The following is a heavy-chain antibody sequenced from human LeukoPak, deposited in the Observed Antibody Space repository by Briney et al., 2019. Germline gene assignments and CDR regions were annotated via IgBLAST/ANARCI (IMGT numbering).Heavy chain of an antibody. CDR1: GYTFTSYG. Sequence: ASVKVSCKASGYTFTSYGISWVRQAPGQGLEWKGWISAYNGNTNYAQKLQGRVTMTTDTSTSTAYMELRSLRSDDTAVYYCARDARNYDSSGYLYYYYYGMDVWGQGTTVTVSS. CDR3: ARDARNYDSSGYLYYYYYGMDV. CDR2: ISAYNGNT. D-gene: IGHD3-22*01. J-gene: IGHJ6*02. V-gene: IGHV1-18*01.